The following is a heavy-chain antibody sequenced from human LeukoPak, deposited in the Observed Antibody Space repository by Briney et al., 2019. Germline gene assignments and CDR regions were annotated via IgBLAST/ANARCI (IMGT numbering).Heavy chain of an antibody. CDR1: GGSISSSSYY. Sequence: SETQSLTCTVSGGSISSSSYYWGWIRQPPGKGLEWIGSIYYSGSTYYNPSLKSRVTISVDTSKNQFSLKLSSVTAADTAVYYCARWCGGDCYHFDYWGQGTLVTVSS. CDR2: IYYSGST. D-gene: IGHD2-21*02. J-gene: IGHJ4*02. V-gene: IGHV4-39*01. CDR3: ARWCGGDCYHFDY.